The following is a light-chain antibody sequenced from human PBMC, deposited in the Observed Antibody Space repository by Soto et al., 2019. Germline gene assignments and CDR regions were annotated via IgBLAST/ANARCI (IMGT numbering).Light chain of an antibody. V-gene: IGKV1-39*01. CDR2: AAS. CDR1: QSIKKS. Sequence: DVQMTQSPSSLSASVGGRVTITCRASQSIKKSLNWYQQKPGKAPKLLIFAASNLQSGVPSRFSGSGSGTDFTLTISSLQAEDFATYYCQQTYTTPEITFGQGTLLEVK. CDR3: QQTYTTPEIT. J-gene: IGKJ5*01.